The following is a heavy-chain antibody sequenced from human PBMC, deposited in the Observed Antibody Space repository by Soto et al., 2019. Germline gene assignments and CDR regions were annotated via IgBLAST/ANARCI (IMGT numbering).Heavy chain of an antibody. J-gene: IGHJ5*02. Sequence: GGSLRLSCAASGFTFSNAWMSWVRQAPGKGLEWVGRIKSKTDGGTTDYAAPVKGRFTISRDDSKNTLYLQMNSLKTEDTAVYYCTTDTYYYGSGSYLRDWFDPWGQGTLVTVSS. V-gene: IGHV3-15*01. CDR2: IKSKTDGGTT. CDR3: TTDTYYYGSGSYLRDWFDP. CDR1: GFTFSNAW. D-gene: IGHD3-10*01.